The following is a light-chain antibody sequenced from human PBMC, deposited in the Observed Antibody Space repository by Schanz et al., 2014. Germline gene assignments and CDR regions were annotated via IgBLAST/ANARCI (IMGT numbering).Light chain of an antibody. CDR1: QSVSGSY. Sequence: EIVLTQSPGTLSLSPGERATLSCRASQSVSGSYLAWYQQKPGQAPRLLIYAASTRATGIPARFSGGGSGTEFTLTITSPQSEDFAVYYCQQRANLPLTFGGGTKVEIK. J-gene: IGKJ4*01. CDR2: AAS. V-gene: IGKV3D-20*02. CDR3: QQRANLPLT.